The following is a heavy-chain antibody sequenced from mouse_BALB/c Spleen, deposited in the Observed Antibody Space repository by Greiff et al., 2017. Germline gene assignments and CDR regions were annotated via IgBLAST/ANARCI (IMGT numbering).Heavy chain of an antibody. V-gene: IGHV5-17*02. CDR1: GFTFSSFG. Sequence: EVQGVESGGGLVQPGGSRKLSCAASGFTFSSFGMHWVRQAPEKGLEWVAYISSGSSTIYYADTVKGRFTISRDNPKNTLFLQMTSLRSEDTAMYYCARGGITRAMDYWGQGTSVTVSS. CDR2: ISSGSSTI. J-gene: IGHJ4*01. D-gene: IGHD2-4*01. CDR3: ARGGITRAMDY.